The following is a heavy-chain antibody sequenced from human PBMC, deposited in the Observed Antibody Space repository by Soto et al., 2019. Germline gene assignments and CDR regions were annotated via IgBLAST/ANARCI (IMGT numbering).Heavy chain of an antibody. CDR3: ASSTAGVYVFHD. D-gene: IGHD2-8*01. CDR1: GDTFSRST. V-gene: IGHV1-69*02. CDR2: IIPVLGVE. J-gene: IGHJ4*02. Sequence: QVQLVQSGAEVKNRGSSVKVSCKASGDTFSRSTISWVRQAPGQRLEWMGRIIPVLGVENHAQNFQGRVTLIADKSTSTAYLELSSLKSEDTAIYYCASSTAGVYVFHDWGQGTLVTVSS.